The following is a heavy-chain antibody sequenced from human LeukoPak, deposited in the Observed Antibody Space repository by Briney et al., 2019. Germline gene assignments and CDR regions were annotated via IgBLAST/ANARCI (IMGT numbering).Heavy chain of an antibody. Sequence: PSETLSLICTVSGGSISSSSYYWGWIRQPPGKGLEWIGSIYYSGSTYYNPSLKSRVTISVDTSKNQFSLKLSSVTAADTAVYYCARGAAAGPSRFDPWGQGTLVTVSS. D-gene: IGHD6-13*01. V-gene: IGHV4-39*01. CDR3: ARGAAAGPSRFDP. CDR1: GGSISSSSYY. J-gene: IGHJ5*02. CDR2: IYYSGST.